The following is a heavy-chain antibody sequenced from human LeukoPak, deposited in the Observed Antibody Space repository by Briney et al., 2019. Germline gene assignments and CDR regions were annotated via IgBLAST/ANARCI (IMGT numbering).Heavy chain of an antibody. J-gene: IGHJ4*02. CDR3: ARMTGGSGSYYRSYYFDY. D-gene: IGHD3-10*01. Sequence: ETLSLTCAVYGGSFSGYYWSWIRQPPGKGLEWIGEINHSGSTNYNPSLKSRVTISVDTSKNQFSLKLSSVTAADTAVYYCARMTGGSGSYYRSYYFDYWGQGTLVTVSS. CDR2: INHSGST. V-gene: IGHV4-34*01. CDR1: GGSFSGYY.